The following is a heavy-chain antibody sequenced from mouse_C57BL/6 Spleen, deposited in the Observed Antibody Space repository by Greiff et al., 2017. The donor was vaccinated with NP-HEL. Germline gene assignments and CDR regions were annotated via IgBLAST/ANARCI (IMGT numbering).Heavy chain of an antibody. J-gene: IGHJ2*01. Sequence: QVQLKQPGTELVKPGASVKLSCKASGYTFTSYWMHWVKQRPGQGLEWIGNINPSNGGTNYNEKFKSKATLTVDKSSSTAYMQLSSLTSEDSAVYYCARSGITTVVANFDYWGQGTTLTVSS. CDR1: GYTFTSYW. D-gene: IGHD1-1*01. CDR3: ARSGITTVVANFDY. CDR2: INPSNGGT. V-gene: IGHV1-53*01.